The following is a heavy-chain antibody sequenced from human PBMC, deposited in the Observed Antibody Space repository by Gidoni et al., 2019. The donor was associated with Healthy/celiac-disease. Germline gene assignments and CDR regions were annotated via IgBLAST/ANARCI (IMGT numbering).Heavy chain of an antibody. Sequence: QVQLVESGGGVVQPGRSLRLSCAASGFTFSIYAMHWVRQAPGKGLEWVAVISYDGSNKYYADSVKGRFTISRDNSKNTLYLQMNSLRAEDTAVYYCASNYLIAAAGPYYYYGMDVWGQGTTVTVSS. J-gene: IGHJ6*02. CDR2: ISYDGSNK. V-gene: IGHV3-30-3*01. CDR3: ASNYLIAAAGPYYYYGMDV. CDR1: GFTFSIYA. D-gene: IGHD6-13*01.